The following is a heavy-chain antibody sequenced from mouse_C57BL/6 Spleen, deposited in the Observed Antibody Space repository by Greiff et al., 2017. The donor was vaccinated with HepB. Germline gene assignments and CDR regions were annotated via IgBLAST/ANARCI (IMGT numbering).Heavy chain of an antibody. V-gene: IGHV1-64*01. CDR2: IHPNSGST. CDR3: ARGEYDYDRAY. CDR1: GYTFTSYW. D-gene: IGHD2-4*01. Sequence: QVQLKQPGAELVKPGASVKLSCKASGYTFTSYWMHWVKQRPGQGLEWLGMIHPNSGSTNYNEKFKSKATLTVDKSSSTAYMQLSSLTSEDSAVYDCARGEYDYDRAYWGQGTLVTVSA. J-gene: IGHJ3*01.